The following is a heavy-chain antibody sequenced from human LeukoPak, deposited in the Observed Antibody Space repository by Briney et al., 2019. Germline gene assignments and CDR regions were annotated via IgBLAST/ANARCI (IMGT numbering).Heavy chain of an antibody. V-gene: IGHV1-8*01. CDR1: GYTFTSYD. CDR3: ASRGIAVAGTFDY. D-gene: IGHD6-19*01. J-gene: IGHJ4*02. CDR2: MNPNSGNT. Sequence: ASVKVSCKASGYTFTSYDINWVRQATGQGLEWMGWMNPNSGNTGYAQKFQGRVTMTRNTSISTAYMELSSLRSEDTAVYYCASRGIAVAGTFDYWGQGTLVTVSS.